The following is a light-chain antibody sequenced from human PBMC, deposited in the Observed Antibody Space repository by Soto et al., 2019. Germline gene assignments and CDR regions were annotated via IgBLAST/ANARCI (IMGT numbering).Light chain of an antibody. Sequence: DIHLTQSPSFLSASVGDRVTITCRPSQAVPNNMAWYQQKPGKPPKLLIYEESTLHSGVPSRFSGRKSGTQFTLTIDSLQPEDFATYYCQQVKIYPRTFGGGSMVDIK. CDR2: EES. CDR3: QQVKIYPRT. J-gene: IGKJ4*01. V-gene: IGKV1-9*01. CDR1: QAVPNN.